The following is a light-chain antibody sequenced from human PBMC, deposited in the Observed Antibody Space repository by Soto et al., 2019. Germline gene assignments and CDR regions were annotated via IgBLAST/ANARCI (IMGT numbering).Light chain of an antibody. CDR3: QQHSKWPIT. CDR2: GIS. V-gene: IGKV3-15*01. CDR1: QSVDSN. Sequence: EIVMTQSPGTLSLSPGETATLSCRASQSVDSNHLAWYQQKPGQAPRLLVYGISTRATDIPARFSGSGSGTEFTLTISSLQSEDFGIYYCQQHSKWPITFGQGTRLEIK. J-gene: IGKJ5*01.